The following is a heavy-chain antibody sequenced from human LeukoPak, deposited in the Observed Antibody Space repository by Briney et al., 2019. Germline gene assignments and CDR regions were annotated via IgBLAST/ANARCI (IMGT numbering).Heavy chain of an antibody. J-gene: IGHJ4*02. D-gene: IGHD3-22*01. CDR1: GFTFSDYY. V-gene: IGHV3-11*01. CDR2: ISSSGSTI. CDR3: ARETGYDSSGYTIADY. Sequence: GGSLRLSCAASGFTFSDYYMSWIRQAPGKGLEWVSYISSSGSTIYYADSVKGRFTISRDNAKNSLYLQMNSLRAEDTAVYYCARETGYDSSGYTIADYWGQGTLVTVSS.